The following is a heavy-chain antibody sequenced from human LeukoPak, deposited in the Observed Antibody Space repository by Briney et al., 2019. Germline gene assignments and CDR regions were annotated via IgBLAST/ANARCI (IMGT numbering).Heavy chain of an antibody. CDR2: ISISSSYT. V-gene: IGHV3-11*05. CDR1: GFTFSDYY. Sequence: GGSLRLSCAASGFTFSDYYMSWIRQAPGKGLEWVSYISISSSYTKYADSVKGRFTISRDNAKKSLYLQMNSLRADDSAVYYCARDRAPSGFYLGDFYYRGQGALVTVSS. J-gene: IGHJ4*02. D-gene: IGHD3-22*01. CDR3: ARDRAPSGFYLGDFYY.